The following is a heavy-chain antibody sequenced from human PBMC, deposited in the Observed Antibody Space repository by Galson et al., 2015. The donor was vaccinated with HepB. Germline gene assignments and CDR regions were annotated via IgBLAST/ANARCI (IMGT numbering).Heavy chain of an antibody. D-gene: IGHD1-26*01. CDR3: ARLPHGIVGADNWFDP. J-gene: IGHJ5*02. V-gene: IGHV3-21*01. Sequence: SLRLSCAASGFTFSSYSMNWVRQAPGKGLEWVSSISSSSSYIYYADSVKGRFTISRDNAKNSLYLQMNSLRAEDTAVYYCARLPHGIVGADNWFDPWGQGTLVTVSS. CDR1: GFTFSSYS. CDR2: ISSSSSYI.